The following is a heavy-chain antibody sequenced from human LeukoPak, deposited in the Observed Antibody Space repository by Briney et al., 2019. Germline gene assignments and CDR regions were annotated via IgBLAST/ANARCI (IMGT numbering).Heavy chain of an antibody. Sequence: GSLRLSCAASGFPFSDYVMHWVRQAPGKGLEWVSAISGSGGSTYYADSVKGRFTISRDNSKNTLYLQMNSLRAEDTAVYYCAKGYSSGHNWFDPWGQGTLVTVSS. CDR1: GFPFSDYV. J-gene: IGHJ5*02. D-gene: IGHD6-19*01. CDR3: AKGYSSGHNWFDP. CDR2: ISGSGGST. V-gene: IGHV3-23*01.